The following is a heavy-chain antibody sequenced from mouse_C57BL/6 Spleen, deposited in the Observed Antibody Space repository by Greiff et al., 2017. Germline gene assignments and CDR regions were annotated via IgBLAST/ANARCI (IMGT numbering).Heavy chain of an antibody. CDR1: GYTFTSYG. CDR3: ARRPGYFDY. J-gene: IGHJ2*01. Sequence: VQLQQSGAELARPGASVKLSCKASGYTFTSYGISWVKQRTGQGLEWIGAIYPRSGNTYYNEKFKGKATLTADKSSSTAYMELRSLTSEDSAFYYCARRPGYFDYWGQGTTLTVAS. V-gene: IGHV1-81*01. CDR2: IYPRSGNT.